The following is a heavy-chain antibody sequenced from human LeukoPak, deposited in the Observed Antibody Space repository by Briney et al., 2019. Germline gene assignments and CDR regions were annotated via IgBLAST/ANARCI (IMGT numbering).Heavy chain of an antibody. V-gene: IGHV4-34*01. Sequence: SETLSLTCAVYGGSFSGYYWSWIRQPPGKGLEWIGEINHSGSTNYNPSLKSRVTISVDTSKNQFSLKLSSVTAADTAVYYCARGLRGIVVVPAAIGRKSIAANLYYFDYWGQGTLLTVSS. D-gene: IGHD2-2*02. CDR3: ARGLRGIVVVPAAIGRKSIAANLYYFDY. CDR1: GGSFSGYY. J-gene: IGHJ4*02. CDR2: INHSGST.